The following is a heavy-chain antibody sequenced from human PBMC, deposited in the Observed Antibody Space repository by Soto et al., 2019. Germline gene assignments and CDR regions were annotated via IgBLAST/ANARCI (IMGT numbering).Heavy chain of an antibody. Sequence: PTLVNPTQTLTLTCSFSGSSLSTLGMSVSWIRQPPGKALEWLALIDWEDEKYFSTSLQTRLSIFKDSSKSHVLLTITNVGPLDSATYFCARVSGSFQKGFDSWGQGTLVTVSS. CDR1: GSSLSTLGMS. D-gene: IGHD1-26*01. V-gene: IGHV2-70*01. CDR3: ARVSGSFQKGFDS. CDR2: IDWEDEK. J-gene: IGHJ4*02.